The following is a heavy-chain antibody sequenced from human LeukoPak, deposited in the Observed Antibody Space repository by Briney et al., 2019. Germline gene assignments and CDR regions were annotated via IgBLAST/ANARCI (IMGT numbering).Heavy chain of an antibody. CDR2: ISGSGGST. J-gene: IGHJ4*02. V-gene: IGHV3-23*01. D-gene: IGHD2-15*01. CDR1: GFTFSSYA. CDR3: ARDPLGRYYFDY. Sequence: GGSLRLSCAASGFTFSSYAMSWVRQAPGKGLEWVSAISGSGGSTYYADSVKGRFTISRDNSKNTLYLEMNSLRTEDTALYYCARDPLGRYYFDYWGQGTLVTVSS.